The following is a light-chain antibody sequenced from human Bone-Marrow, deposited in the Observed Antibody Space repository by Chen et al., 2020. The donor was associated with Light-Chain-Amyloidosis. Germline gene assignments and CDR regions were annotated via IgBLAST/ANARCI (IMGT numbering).Light chain of an antibody. CDR3: SSYTSTNTLV. CDR2: EVT. Sequence: QSALTQPASVSGSPGQSCTISCTGTSSDVGGDNHVSWYQQHPDKAPKLMIYEVTNRPSWVPDRFSGSKSDNTASLTISGLQTEDEADYFCSSYTSTNTLVFGSGTRVTVL. V-gene: IGLV2-14*01. CDR1: SSDVGGDNH. J-gene: IGLJ1*01.